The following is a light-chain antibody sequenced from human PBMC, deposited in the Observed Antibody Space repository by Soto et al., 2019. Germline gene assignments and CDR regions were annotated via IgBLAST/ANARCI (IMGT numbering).Light chain of an antibody. Sequence: DIQMAQSPSSLSASVGDRVTITCRASQSISNYLNWYQQKPGKAPKFLIYAASSLQSGVPSRFGGSGSGTAFTLTISSLQPEEFATYYCQQSYSIPLTFGGGTNVEIK. J-gene: IGKJ4*01. CDR1: QSISNY. CDR3: QQSYSIPLT. CDR2: AAS. V-gene: IGKV1-39*01.